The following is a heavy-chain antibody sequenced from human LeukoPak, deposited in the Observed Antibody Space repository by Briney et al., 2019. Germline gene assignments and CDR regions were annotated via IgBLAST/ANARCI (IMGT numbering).Heavy chain of an antibody. CDR1: GGSFSGYY. V-gene: IGHV4-34*01. D-gene: IGHD2-21*02. J-gene: IGHJ1*01. CDR3: ARGPPQLTYCGGDCYRH. CDR2: INHSGST. Sequence: PSETLSLTCAVNGGSFSGYYWSWIRQPPGKGLEWIGEINHSGSTNYNPSIKSRVTISVDTSKNQFSLKLSSVTAADTAVYYCARGPPQLTYCGGDCYRHWGQGTLVTVSS.